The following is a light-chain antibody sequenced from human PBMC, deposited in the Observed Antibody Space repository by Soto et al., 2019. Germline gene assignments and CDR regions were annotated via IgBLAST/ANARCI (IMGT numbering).Light chain of an antibody. V-gene: IGLV1-44*01. Sequence: QSAVTQPPSASGTPGQRVTISCSGSSSNIGSNTVNWFQQLPGTAPKLLIYSNNQRPSGVPDRFSGSKSGTSASLAISGLQSEDEADYYCAAWDDSLSGVVFGGGTKLTVL. CDR2: SNN. J-gene: IGLJ3*02. CDR3: AAWDDSLSGVV. CDR1: SSNIGSNT.